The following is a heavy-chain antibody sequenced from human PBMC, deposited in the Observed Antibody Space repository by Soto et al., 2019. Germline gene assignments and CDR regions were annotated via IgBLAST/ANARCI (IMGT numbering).Heavy chain of an antibody. CDR2: INRVGIT. D-gene: IGHD3-3*01. J-gene: IGHJ4*02. CDR3: ARAHDFWGGRQQPIDS. CDR1: GGSFRGFY. Sequence: SETLSLTCAVAGGSFRGFYWTWIRQSPGKALEWLGGINRVGITSYNPSLKSRVSIQVDTSTSQFSLKTSSVTAADTAVYSCARAHDFWGGRQQPIDSWGQGTRVTV. V-gene: IGHV4-34*01.